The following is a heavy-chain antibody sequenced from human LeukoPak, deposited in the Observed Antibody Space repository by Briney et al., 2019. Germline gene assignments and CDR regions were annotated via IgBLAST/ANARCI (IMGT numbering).Heavy chain of an antibody. V-gene: IGHV1-46*01. CDR2: GNPSGGST. D-gene: IGHD3-10*01. CDR1: GYTFTGYY. CDR3: ARGYGSGEQFHFDF. Sequence: ASVKVSCKASGYTFTGYYMHWVRQAPGQGLEWMGRGNPSGGSTRYAQKFQGRVTMTRDTSTSTVYMELSSLRSEDTAVYFCARGYGSGEQFHFDFWGHGTLVTVSS. J-gene: IGHJ4*01.